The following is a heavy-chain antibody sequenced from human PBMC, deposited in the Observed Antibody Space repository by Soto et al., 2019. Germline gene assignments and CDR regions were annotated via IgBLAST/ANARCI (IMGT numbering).Heavy chain of an antibody. D-gene: IGHD3-22*01. CDR1: GYTLTELS. CDR2: FDPEDGET. V-gene: IGHV1-24*01. J-gene: IGHJ4*02. Sequence: SVKGSCKVSGYTLTELSMHWVRQAPVKGLEWMGGFDPEDGETIYAQKFQGRVTMTEDTSTDTAYMELSSLRSEDTAVYYCAKATYYYDSSGPPDGGWGQGTLVTVYS. CDR3: AKATYYYDSSGPPDGG.